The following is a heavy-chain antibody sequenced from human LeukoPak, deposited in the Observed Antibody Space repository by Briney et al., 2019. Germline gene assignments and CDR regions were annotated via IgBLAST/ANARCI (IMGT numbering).Heavy chain of an antibody. D-gene: IGHD3/OR15-3a*01. CDR3: ARSPERLGQGHLDP. Sequence: GRSLRLSCAASGFTFSSYSMHWVRQAPGKGLEWLTLISYHGLNKDYTDSVKGRFTVSRDNSKNTLFLQMNSLRTEDTAIYFCARSPERLGQGHLDPWGQGTLVTVSS. CDR1: GFTFSSYS. J-gene: IGHJ5*02. V-gene: IGHV3-30*04. CDR2: ISYHGLNK.